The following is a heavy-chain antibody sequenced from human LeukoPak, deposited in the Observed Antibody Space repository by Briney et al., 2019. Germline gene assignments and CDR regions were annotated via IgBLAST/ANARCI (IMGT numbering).Heavy chain of an antibody. D-gene: IGHD6-19*01. CDR3: ARDRFGSGHFDY. Sequence: KPSEALSLTCTVSGDSISNYYWSWIRQPAGKGLEWIGRIYTSGSTNYNPSLKCRVTMSVDTSKNQFSLKLSSMTAADTAVYYCARDRFGSGHFDYWGQGTLVTVSS. J-gene: IGHJ4*02. CDR1: GDSISNYY. CDR2: IYTSGST. V-gene: IGHV4-4*07.